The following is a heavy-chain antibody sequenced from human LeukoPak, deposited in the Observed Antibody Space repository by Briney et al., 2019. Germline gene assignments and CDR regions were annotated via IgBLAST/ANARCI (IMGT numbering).Heavy chain of an antibody. CDR3: ARSGAPIDY. Sequence: GGSLRLSCAASGFTFSSYAMSWVRQAPGKGLEWVANIKQDGSEKYYVDSVKGRFTISRDNAKNSLYLQMNSLRAEDTAVYYCARSGAPIDYWGQGTLVTVSS. V-gene: IGHV3-7*01. CDR2: IKQDGSEK. D-gene: IGHD3-3*01. CDR1: GFTFSSYA. J-gene: IGHJ4*02.